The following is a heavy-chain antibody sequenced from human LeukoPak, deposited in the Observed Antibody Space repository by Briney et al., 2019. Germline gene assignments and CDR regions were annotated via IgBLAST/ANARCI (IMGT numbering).Heavy chain of an antibody. CDR2: IYHSGST. CDR1: GYSINSGYY. Sequence: SETLSLTCAVSGYSINSGYYWGWIRQPPGKGLEWIGSIYHSGSTYYNPSLQSRVTISVDTSKNQFSLKLSSVTAADTAVYYCARGRVTPGAFDVWGQGTMVTVSS. V-gene: IGHV4-38-2*01. D-gene: IGHD2-21*02. J-gene: IGHJ3*01. CDR3: ARGRVTPGAFDV.